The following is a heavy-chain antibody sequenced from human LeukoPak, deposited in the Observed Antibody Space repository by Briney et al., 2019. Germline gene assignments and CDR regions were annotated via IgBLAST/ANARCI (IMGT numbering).Heavy chain of an antibody. CDR2: IYYSGST. CDR1: GGSISSSSYY. Sequence: PSETLSLTCTVSGGSISSSSYYWGWIRQPPGKGLEWIGSIYYSGSTYYNPSLKSRVTISVDTSKNQFSLKLSSVTAADTAVYYCARHGRTNRDFDWFLLAPSPLDYWGQGTLVTVSS. CDR3: ARHGRTNRDFDWFLLAPSPLDY. D-gene: IGHD3-9*01. J-gene: IGHJ4*02. V-gene: IGHV4-39*01.